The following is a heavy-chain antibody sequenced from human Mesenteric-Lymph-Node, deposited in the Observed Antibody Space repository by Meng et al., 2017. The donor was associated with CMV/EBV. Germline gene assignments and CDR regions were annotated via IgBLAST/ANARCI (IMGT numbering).Heavy chain of an antibody. V-gene: IGHV3-48*04. CDR3: ARSKVIQYYYGMDV. J-gene: IGHJ6*02. Sequence: GGSLRLSCAASGFTFSSYSMNWVRQAPGKGLEWVSYISSSSSTIYYADSVNGRFTISRDNAKNSLYLQMNSLRAEDTAVYYCARSKVIQYYYGMDVWGQGTTVTVSS. CDR1: GFTFSSYS. CDR2: ISSSSSTI. D-gene: IGHD2/OR15-2a*01.